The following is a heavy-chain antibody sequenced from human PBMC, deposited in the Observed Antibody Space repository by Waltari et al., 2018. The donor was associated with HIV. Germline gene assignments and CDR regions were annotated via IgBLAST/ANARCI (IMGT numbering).Heavy chain of an antibody. J-gene: IGHJ3*01. CDR1: DGTVSGHH. V-gene: IGHV4-34*08. CDR3: ARWEGFFDV. D-gene: IGHD1-26*01. Sequence: QQLGAALLKPADTLSLPCAVDDGTVSGHHWRWIRQSPGKGLEWIGEINYSGVPNYNSSLKSLATISVDRSKNQFSLRLTSLTAADTGVYFCARWEGFFDVWG. CDR2: INYSGVP.